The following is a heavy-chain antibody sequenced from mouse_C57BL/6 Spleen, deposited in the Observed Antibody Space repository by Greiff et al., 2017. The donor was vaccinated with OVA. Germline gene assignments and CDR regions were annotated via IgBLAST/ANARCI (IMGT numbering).Heavy chain of an antibody. D-gene: IGHD2-5*01. CDR1: GYSITSGYY. V-gene: IGHV3-6*01. Sequence: VQLKESGPGLVKPSQSLSLTCSVTGYSITSGYYWYWIRQFPGNQLEWMGYISYDGSNNYNPSIKKRITITRDTSKNQFFLKLNSVTTEDTATYYCARAYYSKEGFAYWGQGTLVTVSA. J-gene: IGHJ3*01. CDR3: ARAYYSKEGFAY. CDR2: ISYDGSN.